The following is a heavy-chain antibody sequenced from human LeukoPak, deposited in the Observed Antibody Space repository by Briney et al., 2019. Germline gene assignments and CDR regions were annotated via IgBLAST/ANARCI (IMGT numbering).Heavy chain of an antibody. CDR2: ISDNGGNT. Sequence: GGSLRLSCAASGFTFSIYGMGWVRQAPGKGLEWVSSISDNGGNTYYADSAKGRFTISRDNSKNTLYLQMNSLRAEDTAVYYCAKGNPNYYDSSGYYGKFDYWGQGTLVTVSS. CDR1: GFTFSIYG. J-gene: IGHJ4*02. D-gene: IGHD3-22*01. CDR3: AKGNPNYYDSSGYYGKFDY. V-gene: IGHV3-23*01.